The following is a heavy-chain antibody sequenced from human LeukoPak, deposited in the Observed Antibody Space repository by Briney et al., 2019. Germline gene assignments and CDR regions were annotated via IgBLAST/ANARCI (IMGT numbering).Heavy chain of an antibody. CDR3: ARARILAARLSGYYYMDV. Sequence: SETLSLTCAVYGGSFSGYYWSWIRQPPGKGLEWIGETNHSGSTNYNPSLKSRVTISVDTSKNQFSLKLSSVTAADTAVYYCARARILAARLSGYYYMDVWGKGTTVTVSS. CDR1: GGSFSGYY. J-gene: IGHJ6*03. V-gene: IGHV4-34*01. CDR2: TNHSGST. D-gene: IGHD6-6*01.